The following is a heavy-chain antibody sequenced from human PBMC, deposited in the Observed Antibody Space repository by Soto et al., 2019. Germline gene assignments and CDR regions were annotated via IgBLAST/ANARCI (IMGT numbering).Heavy chain of an antibody. CDR1: GDSVSSNSAA. V-gene: IGHV6-1*01. CDR3: ARDLVVVVAATPNYYYYMDV. J-gene: IGHJ6*03. D-gene: IGHD2-15*01. Sequence: PSQTLSITCAISGDSVSSNSAAWNWIRQSRSRGLEWLGRTYYRSKWYNDYAVSGKSRITINPDTSKNQFSLQLNSVTPEDTAVYYCARDLVVVVAATPNYYYYMDVWGKGTTVTVSS. CDR2: TYYRSKWYN.